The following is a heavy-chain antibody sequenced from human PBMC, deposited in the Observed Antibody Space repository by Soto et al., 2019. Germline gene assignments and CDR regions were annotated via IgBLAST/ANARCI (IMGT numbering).Heavy chain of an antibody. CDR2: IYYSGST. Sequence: PSETLSLTCTVSGGSISSGDYYWSWIRQPPGKGLEWIGYIYYSGSTYYNPSLNSRVTISVDTSKNQFSLKLSSVTAADTAVYYCARVSTLYYDFWSGYSGVFWFDPWGQGTLVTVSS. CDR1: GGSISSGDYY. J-gene: IGHJ5*02. D-gene: IGHD3-3*01. CDR3: ARVSTLYYDFWSGYSGVFWFDP. V-gene: IGHV4-30-4*01.